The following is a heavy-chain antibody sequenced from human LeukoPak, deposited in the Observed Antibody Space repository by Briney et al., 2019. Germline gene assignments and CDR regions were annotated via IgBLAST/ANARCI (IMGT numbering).Heavy chain of an antibody. D-gene: IGHD6-19*01. CDR1: GGTFNSYA. Sequence: SVKVSCKASGGTFNSYAISWVRQAPGQGLEWMGRIIPILGIANYAQKFQGRVTITADKSTSTAYMELTSLRSDDTAVYYCARDVAGRNWFDPWGQGTLVTVSS. V-gene: IGHV1-69*04. CDR3: ARDVAGRNWFDP. CDR2: IIPILGIA. J-gene: IGHJ5*02.